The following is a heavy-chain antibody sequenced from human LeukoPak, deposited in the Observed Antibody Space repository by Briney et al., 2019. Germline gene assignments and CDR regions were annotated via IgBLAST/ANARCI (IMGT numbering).Heavy chain of an antibody. CDR2: ISYDGSNK. CDR1: GFTFSSYG. D-gene: IGHD3-3*01. Sequence: GGSLRLSCAASGFTFSSYGMHWVRQAPGKGLEWVAVISYDGSNKYYADSVKGRFTISRDNSKNTLYLQMNSLRAEDTAVYHCAKGVFGVADFDYWGQGTLVTVSS. CDR3: AKGVFGVADFDY. V-gene: IGHV3-30*18. J-gene: IGHJ4*02.